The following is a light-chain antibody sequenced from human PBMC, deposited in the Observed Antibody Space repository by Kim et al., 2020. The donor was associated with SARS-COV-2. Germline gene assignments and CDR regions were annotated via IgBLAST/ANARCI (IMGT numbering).Light chain of an antibody. CDR3: QQYNNWPLCT. CDR1: QSVSSN. Sequence: VSPGERATLSCRASQSVSSNLAWYQQKPGQATRVLIYGASTRATGIPARFSGSGSGTEFTLTISSLQSEDFAVYYCQQYNNWPLCTFGQGTKLEI. V-gene: IGKV3-15*01. CDR2: GAS. J-gene: IGKJ2*02.